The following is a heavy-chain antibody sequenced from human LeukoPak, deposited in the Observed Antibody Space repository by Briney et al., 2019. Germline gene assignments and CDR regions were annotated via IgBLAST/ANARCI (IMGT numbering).Heavy chain of an antibody. J-gene: IGHJ4*02. CDR3: AKDRAGDLRGGDY. V-gene: IGHV3-23*01. CDR2: IDGSGERT. CDR1: GFTFSNYV. D-gene: IGHD1-26*01. Sequence: GGSLRLSCTGPGFTFSNYVINWARQTPGKGLEWLSAIDGSGERTYYADSVKGRFTISRDNSKSTLYLQINSLRAEDTAVYYCAKDRAGDLRGGDYWGQGTLVTVSS.